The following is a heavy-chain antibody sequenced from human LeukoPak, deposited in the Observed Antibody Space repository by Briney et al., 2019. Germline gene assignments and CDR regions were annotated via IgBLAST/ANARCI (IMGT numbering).Heavy chain of an antibody. CDR3: ARDSSGWYHWFDP. V-gene: IGHV3-48*03. J-gene: IGHJ5*02. D-gene: IGHD6-19*01. Sequence: GGSLRFSCAASGFTFSSYEMNWVRQAPGKGLEWVSYISSSGSTIYYADSVKGRFIISRDNAKNSLYLQMNSLRAEDTADYYCARDSSGWYHWFDPWGQGTLVTVSS. CDR2: ISSSGSTI. CDR1: GFTFSSYE.